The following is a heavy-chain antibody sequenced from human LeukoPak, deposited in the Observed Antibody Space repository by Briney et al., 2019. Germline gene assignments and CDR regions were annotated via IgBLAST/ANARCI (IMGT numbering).Heavy chain of an antibody. J-gene: IGHJ4*02. D-gene: IGHD3-16*02. CDR1: GFTFSSYA. CDR3: AKDLGIDYVWGSYRPDY. Sequence: GGSLRLSCAASGFTFSSYAMSWVRQAPGKGLEWVSAISGSGGSTYYADSVKGRFTISRDNSKNTLYLQMNSLRAEDTAVYYCAKDLGIDYVWGSYRPDYWGQGTLVTVSS. CDR2: ISGSGGST. V-gene: IGHV3-23*01.